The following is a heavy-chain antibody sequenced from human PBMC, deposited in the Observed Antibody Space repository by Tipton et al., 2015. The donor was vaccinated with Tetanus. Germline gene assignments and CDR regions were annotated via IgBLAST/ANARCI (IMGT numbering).Heavy chain of an antibody. V-gene: IGHV3-33*01. CDR2: IWYDGSQK. D-gene: IGHD3-16*01. Sequence: QVQLVQSGGGVVQPGGSLRISCEASGFIFGDYGIHWVRQAPGKGLEWVAVIWYDGSQKYYGDSVKGRFTLSRDNAQNTLYLQMNSLKVEDTAVYYCAREDGGPTLDYFDSWGQGALVIVSS. CDR1: GFIFGDYG. CDR3: AREDGGPTLDYFDS. J-gene: IGHJ4*02.